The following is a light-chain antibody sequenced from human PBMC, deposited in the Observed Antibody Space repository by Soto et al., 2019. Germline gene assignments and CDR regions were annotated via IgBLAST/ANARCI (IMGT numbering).Light chain of an antibody. V-gene: IGKV1-39*01. CDR2: ATF. CDR3: PQSYSTPPA. CDR1: QSIGNY. Sequence: DIQMTQSPSSLSASVGDRVTITCRASQSIGNYLTWYPEKPGQAPKLLIYATFSLHSGAPSRFSCSGSGTDFTLSISSLQPEDFATYYCPQSYSTPPAFGGGTKVEI. J-gene: IGKJ4*01.